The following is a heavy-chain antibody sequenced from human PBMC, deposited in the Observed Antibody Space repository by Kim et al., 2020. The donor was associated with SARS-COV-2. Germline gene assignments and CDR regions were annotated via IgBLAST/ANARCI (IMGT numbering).Heavy chain of an antibody. V-gene: IGHV3-30-3*01. CDR1: GFTFSSYA. CDR3: ARDKSWSYWGAFDY. Sequence: GGSLRLSCAASGFTFSSYAMHWVRQAPGKGLEWVAVISYDGSNKYYADSVKGRFTISRDNSKNTLYLQMNSLRAEDTAVYYCARDKSWSYWGAFDYWGQGTLVTVSS. D-gene: IGHD1-26*01. CDR2: ISYDGSNK. J-gene: IGHJ4*02.